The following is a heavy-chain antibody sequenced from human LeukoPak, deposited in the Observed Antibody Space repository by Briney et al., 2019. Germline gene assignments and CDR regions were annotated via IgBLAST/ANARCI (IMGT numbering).Heavy chain of an antibody. CDR3: AREANSPTARYWYFDL. V-gene: IGHV4-59*02. Sequence: PSGTLSLTCTVSGGSVSSYYWSWMRQSPGKGLEWIGYVYYSGSTNYNPALKSRVTISLDTSENQFSLKLSSVTAADTAVYYCAREANSPTARYWYFDLWGRGTQVTVSS. D-gene: IGHD2-21*01. CDR2: VYYSGST. J-gene: IGHJ2*01. CDR1: GGSVSSYY.